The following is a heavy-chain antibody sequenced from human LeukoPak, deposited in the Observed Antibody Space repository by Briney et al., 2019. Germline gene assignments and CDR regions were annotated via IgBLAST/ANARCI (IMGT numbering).Heavy chain of an antibody. V-gene: IGHV1-46*02. Sequence: ASVKVSCKASGYTFNSYYMHWVRQAPGQGLEWMGIINPSGGSTSYAQKFQGRVTMTRDTSTSTVYMELSSLRSEDTAVYYCARDGSNVKDIVATNIDYWGQGTLVTVSS. CDR1: GYTFNSYY. D-gene: IGHD5-12*01. CDR3: ARDGSNVKDIVATNIDY. CDR2: INPSGGST. J-gene: IGHJ4*02.